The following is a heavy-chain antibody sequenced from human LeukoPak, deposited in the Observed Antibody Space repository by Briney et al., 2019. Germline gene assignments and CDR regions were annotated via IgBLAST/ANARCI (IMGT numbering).Heavy chain of an antibody. Sequence: RPSETLSLTCNVSGGSVLSSSDYWAWIRQPPGMGLEWIGSVFYSGTTYYSPSLKSRVTISVDTSKNQFFLKMNSVTAADTAVYYCARHGTCSRARCDRFIDYWGQGTLVTVSS. CDR3: ARHGTCSRARCDRFIDY. J-gene: IGHJ4*02. CDR1: GGSVLSSSDY. V-gene: IGHV4-39*01. D-gene: IGHD2/OR15-2a*01. CDR2: VFYSGTT.